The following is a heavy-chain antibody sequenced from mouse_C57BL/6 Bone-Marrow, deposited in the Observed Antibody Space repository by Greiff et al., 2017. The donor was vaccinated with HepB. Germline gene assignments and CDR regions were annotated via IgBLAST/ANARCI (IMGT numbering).Heavy chain of an antibody. CDR1: GYSFTDYN. CDR2: INPNYGTT. Sequence: SGPELVKPGASVKISCKASGYSFTDYNMNWVKQSNGKSLEWIGVINPNYGTTSYNQKFKGKATLTVDQSSSTAYMQLNSLTSEDSAVYYCARSELYGSTYAMDYWGQGTSVTVSS. V-gene: IGHV1-39*01. CDR3: ARSELYGSTYAMDY. D-gene: IGHD1-1*01. J-gene: IGHJ4*01.